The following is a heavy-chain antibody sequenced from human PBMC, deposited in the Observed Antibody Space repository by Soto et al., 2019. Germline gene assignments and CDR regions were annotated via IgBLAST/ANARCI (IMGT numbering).Heavy chain of an antibody. CDR1: GYTFTSYD. D-gene: IGHD6-19*01. Sequence: GASVKVSCKASGYTFTSYDINWVRQATGQGLEWMGWLNPNSGNTGFAQKFQGRVTLTRNTSVNTAYIELSSLRSDDTAIYYCATSGGGWYLYWGQGTLVTVSS. J-gene: IGHJ4*02. CDR3: ATSGGGWYLY. V-gene: IGHV1-8*01. CDR2: LNPNSGNT.